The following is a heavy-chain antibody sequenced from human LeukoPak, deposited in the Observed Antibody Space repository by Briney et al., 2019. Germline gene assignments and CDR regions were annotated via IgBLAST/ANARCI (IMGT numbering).Heavy chain of an antibody. CDR1: GGSISSGSYY. D-gene: IGHD4-23*01. Sequence: SETLSLTCTVSGGSISSGSYYWSWIRQPAGKGLEWIGRIYTSGSTNYNPSLKSRVTISVDTSKNQFSLKLSSVTAADTAVYYCARNRKPLTTVVTPEDAFDIWGQGTMVTVSS. CDR3: ARNRKPLTTVVTPEDAFDI. CDR2: IYTSGST. V-gene: IGHV4-61*02. J-gene: IGHJ3*02.